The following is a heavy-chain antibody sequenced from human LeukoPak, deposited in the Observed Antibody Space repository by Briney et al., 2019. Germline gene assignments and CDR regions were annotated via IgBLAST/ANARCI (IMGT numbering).Heavy chain of an antibody. CDR3: TTLGYHPDS. J-gene: IGHJ4*02. CDR2: FAGSDTTT. Sequence: GGCLRLSCAASGFDFGAYEMNWVRQAPGKGLEWVAYFAGSDTTTYYADSVKGRFTISRHNARNSLYLQMNSLRAEDTALYYCTTLGYHPDSWGQGTLVTVSS. D-gene: IGHD3-22*01. CDR1: GFDFGAYE. V-gene: IGHV3-48*03.